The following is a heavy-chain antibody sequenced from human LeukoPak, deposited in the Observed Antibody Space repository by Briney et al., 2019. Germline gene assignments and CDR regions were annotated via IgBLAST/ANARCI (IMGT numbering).Heavy chain of an antibody. J-gene: IGHJ4*02. CDR3: ARSGIWYFDF. CDR1: QFTFTTYA. Sequence: PGGSLRLSCAASQFTFTTYAMSWVRQAPGKGLEWVSAIRGSGGNTYYPDSVKGRFTISRDNSNNTLYLQMNSLRAEDTAIYYCARSGIWYFDFWGQGTLVTVSS. CDR2: IRGSGGNT. V-gene: IGHV3-23*01. D-gene: IGHD1-14*01.